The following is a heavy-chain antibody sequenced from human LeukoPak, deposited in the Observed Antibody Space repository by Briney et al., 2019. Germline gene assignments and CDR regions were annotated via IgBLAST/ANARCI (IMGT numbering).Heavy chain of an antibody. CDR3: AKLPRVIAAAVDFDY. J-gene: IGHJ4*02. Sequence: PGGSLRLSCAASGFTFSNFAMSWVRQAPGKGLEWVSAISGSGGRTYYADSVKGRFTISRDNSKNTLYLQMNSLRAEDTAVYYCAKLPRVIAAAVDFDYWGQGTLSPSPQ. D-gene: IGHD6-13*01. CDR1: GFTFSNFA. CDR2: ISGSGGRT. V-gene: IGHV3-23*01.